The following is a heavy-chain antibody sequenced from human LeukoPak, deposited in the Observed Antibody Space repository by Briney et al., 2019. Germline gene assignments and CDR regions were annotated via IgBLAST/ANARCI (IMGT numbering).Heavy chain of an antibody. J-gene: IGHJ4*02. V-gene: IGHV3-43*02. CDR1: GFTFDDYA. CDR2: INENGDIA. D-gene: IGHD1-26*01. CDR3: AKARWEPNFDY. Sequence: GGSLRLSCAASGFTFDDYATHWVRQGPGKSLEWVSLINENGDIAYYGDSVRGRFTVSRDNAKNPLYLQMNSLTTEDTALYYCAKARWEPNFDYWGQGTLVTVSS.